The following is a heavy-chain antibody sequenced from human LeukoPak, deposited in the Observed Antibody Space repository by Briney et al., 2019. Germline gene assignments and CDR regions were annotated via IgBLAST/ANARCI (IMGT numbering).Heavy chain of an antibody. D-gene: IGHD6-6*01. Sequence: SETLSLTCTVSGGSISGYYWSWIRQPPGKGLEWIGYIYYSGSTNYNPSLKSRVTISVDTSKNQFSLKLSSVTAADTAVYYCARDGSSLGYYYYGMDVWGQGTTVTVSS. V-gene: IGHV4-59*01. CDR2: IYYSGST. CDR1: GGSISGYY. J-gene: IGHJ6*02. CDR3: ARDGSSLGYYYYGMDV.